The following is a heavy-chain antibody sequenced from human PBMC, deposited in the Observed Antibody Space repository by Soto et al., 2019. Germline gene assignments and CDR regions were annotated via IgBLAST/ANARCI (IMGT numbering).Heavy chain of an antibody. D-gene: IGHD5-12*01. CDR3: VTEGGVLYDSTWGDF. CDR1: GDSLSNYG. CDR2: IWHDGRYE. V-gene: IGHV3-33*01. Sequence: QVQLVESGGGVVQPGKSLRLSCVASGDSLSNYGMHWVRQAPGKGLEWVASIWHDGRYEFHADSVKGRFAISRDNSKNSLYLQMNSLRVEDTAMYYCVTEGGVLYDSTWGDFWGQGTLVTVSS. J-gene: IGHJ4*02.